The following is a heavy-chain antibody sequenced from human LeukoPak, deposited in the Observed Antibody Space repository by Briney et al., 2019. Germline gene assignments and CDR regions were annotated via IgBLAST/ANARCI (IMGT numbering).Heavy chain of an antibody. Sequence: PGGSLRLSCAASGFTFSTYSMNRVRQAPGKGLEWVSSISDSSRFISYTDSVRGRFTISRDNAKNSLYLQMNSLRAEDTAVYFCARDSEPLEYCGGDCYSSFDYWGQGTLVTVSS. CDR1: GFTFSTYS. J-gene: IGHJ4*02. D-gene: IGHD2-21*02. CDR2: ISDSSRFI. V-gene: IGHV3-21*01. CDR3: ARDSEPLEYCGGDCYSSFDY.